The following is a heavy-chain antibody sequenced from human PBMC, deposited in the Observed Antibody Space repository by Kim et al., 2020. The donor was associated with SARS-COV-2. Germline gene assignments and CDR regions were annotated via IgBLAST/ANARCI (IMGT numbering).Heavy chain of an antibody. CDR1: GFTFDDYA. CDR3: TKDLGSSWTILDY. J-gene: IGHJ4*02. D-gene: IGHD6-13*01. CDR2: ISWKRGSI. Sequence: GGSLRLSCAASGFTFDDYAMHWVRQAPGKGLEWVSCISWKRGSIGNADSVEGRVTISRDNAKNSLYLQMNSLRAEDTGLYYCTKDLGSSWTILDYLGQGTLVTVSA. V-gene: IGHV3-9*01.